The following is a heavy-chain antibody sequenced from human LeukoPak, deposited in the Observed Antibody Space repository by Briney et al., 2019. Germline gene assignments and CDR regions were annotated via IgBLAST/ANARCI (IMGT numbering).Heavy chain of an antibody. V-gene: IGHV1-18*01. J-gene: IGHJ4*02. CDR1: GHTFTSYG. CDR3: AREEGGYGDYVY. Sequence: ASVKVSCKASGHTFTSYGISWVRQAAGQGLEWMGWISAYNGNTNYAQKLQGRVTMTTDTSTSTAYMELRSLRSDDTAVYYCAREEGGYGDYVYWGQGTLVTVSS. D-gene: IGHD4-17*01. CDR2: ISAYNGNT.